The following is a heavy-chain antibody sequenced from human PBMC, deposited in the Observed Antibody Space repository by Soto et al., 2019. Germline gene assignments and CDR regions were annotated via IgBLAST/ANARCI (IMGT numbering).Heavy chain of an antibody. D-gene: IGHD2-15*01. CDR1: GYIFTTYA. J-gene: IGHJ3*02. Sequence: QVQLVQSGAEEKKPGASVKVSCKASGYIFTTYAMHRVRQAPGQRLEWMGWINAVNGHTKYSQKFQGRVTIAGDTSASTAYMELSSLTSEDTAVYYCARDDCSGGSCYPPTGAFDIWGQRTMVTVSS. V-gene: IGHV1-3*05. CDR3: ARDDCSGGSCYPPTGAFDI. CDR2: INAVNGHT.